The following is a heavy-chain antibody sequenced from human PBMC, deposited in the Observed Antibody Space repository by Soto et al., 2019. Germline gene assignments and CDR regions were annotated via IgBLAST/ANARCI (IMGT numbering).Heavy chain of an antibody. CDR1: GDSVSRDSSF. CDR3: ARGRVYLSA. V-gene: IGHV4-61*01. D-gene: IGHD6-13*01. CDR2: FYYSRST. Sequence: QVQLQESGPGLVKPSETLSLTCTVSGDSVSRDSSFWSWIRQPPGKGLEWIGSFYYSRSTNYNPSLGSRVTISVDTSRNQFSLKLSSVTAADTAVYYCARGRVYLSAWGQGTLVTVSS. J-gene: IGHJ5*02.